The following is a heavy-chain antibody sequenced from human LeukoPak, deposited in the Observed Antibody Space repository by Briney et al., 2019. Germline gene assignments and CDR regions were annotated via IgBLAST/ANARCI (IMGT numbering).Heavy chain of an antibody. CDR2: IYYSGST. D-gene: IGHD3-22*01. CDR1: GGSVSSGSYY. V-gene: IGHV4-61*01. CDR3: ARDEVSDYYYYYGMDV. J-gene: IGHJ6*02. Sequence: SETLSLTCTVSGGSVSSGSYYWSWIRQPPGKGLEWIGYIYYSGSTNYNPSLKSRVTISVDTSKNQFSLKLSSVTAADTAVYYCARDEVSDYYYYYGMDVWGQGTTVTVSS.